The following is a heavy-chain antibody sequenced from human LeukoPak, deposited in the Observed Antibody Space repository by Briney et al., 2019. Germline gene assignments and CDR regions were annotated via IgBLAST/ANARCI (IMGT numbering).Heavy chain of an antibody. CDR3: EDGIRDFDWLKPLDYYYYGMDV. CDR2: MNPNSGNT. J-gene: IGHJ6*02. Sequence: ASVKVYCKASGYTFTSYDNNWVRQATGQGLESIGWMNPNSGNTGYAEKFQGRVTMTRNTSISTAHMELSSLRSEDTFFFQAEDGIRDFDWLKPLDYYYYGMDVWGQGTTVTVSS. CDR1: GYTFTSYD. D-gene: IGHD3-9*01. V-gene: IGHV1-8*01.